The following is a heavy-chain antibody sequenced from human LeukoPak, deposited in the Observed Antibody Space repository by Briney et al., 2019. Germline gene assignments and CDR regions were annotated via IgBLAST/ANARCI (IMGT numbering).Heavy chain of an antibody. CDR1: GYTFTSYG. Sequence: GASVKVSCKASGYTFTSYGISWVRQAPGQGLEWMGWISAYNGNTNYAQKLQGRVTMTTDTSTSTAYMELRSLRSDDTAVYYCARALSNWNYGGAFDIWGQGTMVTVSS. D-gene: IGHD1-7*01. CDR2: ISAYNGNT. V-gene: IGHV1-18*01. J-gene: IGHJ3*02. CDR3: ARALSNWNYGGAFDI.